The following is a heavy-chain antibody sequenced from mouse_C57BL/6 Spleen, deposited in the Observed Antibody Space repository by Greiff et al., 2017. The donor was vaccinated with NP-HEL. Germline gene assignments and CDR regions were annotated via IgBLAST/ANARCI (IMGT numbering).Heavy chain of an antibody. CDR1: GYTFTGYW. D-gene: IGHD1-1*01. V-gene: IGHV1-9*01. Sequence: QVQLQQSGAELMKPGASVKLSCKATGYTFTGYWIEWVKQRPGHGLEWIGEILPGSGSTNYNEKFKGKATFTADTSSNTAYMQLSSLTTEDSAIYYCARSGDYYGSRAWYFGVWGTGTTVTVSS. CDR2: ILPGSGST. CDR3: ARSGDYYGSRAWYFGV. J-gene: IGHJ1*03.